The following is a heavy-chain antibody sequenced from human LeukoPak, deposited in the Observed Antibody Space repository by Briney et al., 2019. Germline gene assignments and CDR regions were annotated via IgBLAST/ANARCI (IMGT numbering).Heavy chain of an antibody. V-gene: IGHV3-20*04. CDR1: GFTFDDYG. J-gene: IGHJ4*02. Sequence: GGSLRLSCAASGFTFDDYGMSWVRQAPGKGLEWVSGINWNGGNTGYADSVKGRFSISRDNAKNSLYLQMNTLRDEDTALYYCARARNLVGATCFDYWGQGTLVTVSS. D-gene: IGHD1-26*01. CDR3: ARARNLVGATCFDY. CDR2: INWNGGNT.